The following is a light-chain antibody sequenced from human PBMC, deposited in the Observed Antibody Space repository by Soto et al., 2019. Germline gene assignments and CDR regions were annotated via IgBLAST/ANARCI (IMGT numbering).Light chain of an antibody. J-gene: IGLJ1*01. Sequence: QSALTQPASVSGSPGQSITISCTGTSSDVGGYNYVSWYQQHPGKAPKLMIYDVRNRPSGVSNRFSGSKSDNTASLTTSGLQAEDEADYYYSSYTSSSSLAYVFGTGTKLTVL. CDR3: SSYTSSSSLAYV. V-gene: IGLV2-14*01. CDR2: DVR. CDR1: SSDVGGYNY.